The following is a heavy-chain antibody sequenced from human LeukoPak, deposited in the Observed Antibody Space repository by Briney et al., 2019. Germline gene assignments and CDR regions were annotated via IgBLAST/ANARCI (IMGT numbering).Heavy chain of an antibody. CDR3: ARGGRPLNYYDSSGYYRERLPSYWCFDL. CDR2: INAGNGNT. J-gene: IGHJ2*01. D-gene: IGHD3-22*01. V-gene: IGHV1-3*01. Sequence: GASVKVSCKASGYTFTSYAMHWVRQAPGQRLEWMGWINAGNGNTKYSQKFQGRVTITRDTSASTAYMELSSLRSEDTAVYYCARGGRPLNYYDSSGYYRERLPSYWCFDLWGRGTLVTVSS. CDR1: GYTFTSYA.